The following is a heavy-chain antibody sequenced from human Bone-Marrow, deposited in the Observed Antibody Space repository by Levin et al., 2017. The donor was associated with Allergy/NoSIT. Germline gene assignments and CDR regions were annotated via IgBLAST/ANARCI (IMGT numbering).Heavy chain of an antibody. V-gene: IGHV3-30*18. CDR1: GFTFRNYA. Sequence: GGSLRLSCAASGFTFRNYAMHWVRQAPGKGLEWVALISYDGSTEYYGDSVKGRFTISRDNAKNTLYLEMNSMRGDDTAVYYCAKVHSNDRWVDALDIWGQGTMVSVSS. CDR2: ISYDGSTE. CDR3: AKVHSNDRWVDALDI. D-gene: IGHD4-11*01. J-gene: IGHJ3*02.